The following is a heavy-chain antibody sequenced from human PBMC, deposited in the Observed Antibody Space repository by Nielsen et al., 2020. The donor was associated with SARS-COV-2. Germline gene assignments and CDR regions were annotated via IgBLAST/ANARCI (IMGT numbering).Heavy chain of an antibody. Sequence: KVSCKDSGYSFTSYWISWVRQMPGKGLEWMGRIDPSDSYTNYSPSFQGHVTISADKSISTAYLQWSSLKASDTAMYYCARRNDSSGYYQDWFDPWGQGTLVTVSS. V-gene: IGHV5-10-1*01. J-gene: IGHJ5*02. CDR3: ARRNDSSGYYQDWFDP. D-gene: IGHD3-22*01. CDR1: GYSFTSYW. CDR2: IDPSDSYT.